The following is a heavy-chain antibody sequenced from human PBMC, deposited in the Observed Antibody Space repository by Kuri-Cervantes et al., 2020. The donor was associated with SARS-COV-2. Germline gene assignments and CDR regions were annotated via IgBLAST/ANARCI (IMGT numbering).Heavy chain of an antibody. J-gene: IGHJ4*02. Sequence: SETLSLTCSVSGGSISGGIYYWSWIRQPAGKGLEWIGRIYTTGITNYNPSLKSRVTISVDTSKNQFSLKLSSVTAADTAVYYCARDAVGFSLDYWGQGTLVTVSS. CDR1: GGSISGGIYY. D-gene: IGHD1-26*01. CDR3: ARDAVGFSLDY. V-gene: IGHV4-61*02. CDR2: IYTTGIT.